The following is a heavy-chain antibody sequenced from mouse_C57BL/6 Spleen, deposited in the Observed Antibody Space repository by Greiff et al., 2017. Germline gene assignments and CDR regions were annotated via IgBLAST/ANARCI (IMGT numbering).Heavy chain of an antibody. CDR1: GYTFTDYE. CDR2: IDPETGGT. Sequence: VQLQQSGAELVRPGASVTLSCKASGYTFTDYEMHWVKQTPVHGLEWIGAIDPETGGTAYNQKFKGKAILTADKSSSTAYMELRSLTSEDSAVYYCTRKGIHDGYFDYWGQGTTLTVSS. D-gene: IGHD2-3*01. CDR3: TRKGIHDGYFDY. J-gene: IGHJ2*01. V-gene: IGHV1-15*01.